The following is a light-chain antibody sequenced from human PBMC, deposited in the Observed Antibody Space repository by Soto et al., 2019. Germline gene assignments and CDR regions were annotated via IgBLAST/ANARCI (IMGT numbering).Light chain of an antibody. CDR3: QQYGSSLWT. Sequence: EIVLTQSPGTLSLSPGERATLSCRASQSVSSSYLTWYHQKPGQAPRLLTFGASSRATGIPDRFSGRGSGTDFTLTISRLEPEDFAVYYCQQYGSSLWTFGQGTKVEIK. V-gene: IGKV3-20*01. CDR1: QSVSSSY. J-gene: IGKJ1*01. CDR2: GAS.